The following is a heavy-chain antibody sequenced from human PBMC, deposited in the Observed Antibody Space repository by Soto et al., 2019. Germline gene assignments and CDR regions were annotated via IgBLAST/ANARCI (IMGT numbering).Heavy chain of an antibody. CDR1: GGSISSYY. CDR3: ARGCSYDAPWFDP. Sequence: ETLSLTCTVSGGSISSYYWSWIRQPPGKGLEWIGYIYYSGSTNYNPSLKSRVTISVDTSKNQFSLKLSSVTAADTAVYYCARGCSYDAPWFDPWGQGTLVTVSS. V-gene: IGHV4-59*01. D-gene: IGHD5-18*01. CDR2: IYYSGST. J-gene: IGHJ5*02.